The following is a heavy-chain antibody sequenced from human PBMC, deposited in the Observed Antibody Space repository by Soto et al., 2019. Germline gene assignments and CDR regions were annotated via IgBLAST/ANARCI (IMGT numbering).Heavy chain of an antibody. CDR2: IIPIFSTA. Sequence: QVQLVQSGAEVKRPASSVKVACKASGGTFGSYSIAWVRQAPGQGLEWMGYIIPIFSTANYAQKFQGRVTISADRSTSTTYMELISLTSEDTAVYYCAGGYGYSGALDYWGKGTQVTVSS. CDR3: AGGYGYSGALDY. D-gene: IGHD5-12*01. J-gene: IGHJ4*02. CDR1: GGTFGSYS. V-gene: IGHV1-69*06.